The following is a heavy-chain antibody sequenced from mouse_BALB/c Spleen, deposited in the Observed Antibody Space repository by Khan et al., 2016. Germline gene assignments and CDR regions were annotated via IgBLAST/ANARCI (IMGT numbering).Heavy chain of an antibody. D-gene: IGHD2-3*01. J-gene: IGHJ2*01. CDR1: DYTFTSYT. CDR3: AREGWLLGYFDY. CDR2: IAPRSDYT. V-gene: IGHV1-4*01. Sequence: QVQLKESGAELARPGASVKMSCKASDYTFTSYTMFWVKQRPGQGLEWIGYIAPRSDYTDYNQKFKDKATLTADKSSTTAYMQLNSLTSEDSAVYYRAREGWLLGYFDYWGQGTTLTVSS.